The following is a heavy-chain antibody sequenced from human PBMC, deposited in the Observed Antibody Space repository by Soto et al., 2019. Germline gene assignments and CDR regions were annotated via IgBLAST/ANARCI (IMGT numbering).Heavy chain of an antibody. J-gene: IGHJ6*02. V-gene: IGHV3-33*01. CDR3: ARDEGDTAMGWYYYGMDV. CDR1: GFTFSSYG. D-gene: IGHD5-18*01. Sequence: QVQLVESGGGVVQPGRSLRLSCAASGFTFSSYGMHWVRQAPGKGLEWVAVIWYDGSNKYYADSVKGRFTISRDNSKNTLYLQMNSLRGEDTAVYYCARDEGDTAMGWYYYGMDVWGQGTTVTVSS. CDR2: IWYDGSNK.